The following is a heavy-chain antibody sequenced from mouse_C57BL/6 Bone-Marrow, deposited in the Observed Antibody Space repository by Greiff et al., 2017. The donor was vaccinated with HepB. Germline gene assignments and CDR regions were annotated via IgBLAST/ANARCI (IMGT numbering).Heavy chain of an antibody. CDR3: AREPLWLRTVPYYFDY. J-gene: IGHJ2*01. D-gene: IGHD2-2*01. CDR2: IYPGSGST. Sequence: QVQLQQPGAELVKPGASVKMSCKASGYTFTSYWITWVKQRPGQGLEWIGDIYPGSGSTNYNEKFKSKATLTVDTSSSTAYMQLSSLTSEASAVYYCAREPLWLRTVPYYFDYWGQGTTLTVSS. V-gene: IGHV1-55*01. CDR1: GYTFTSYW.